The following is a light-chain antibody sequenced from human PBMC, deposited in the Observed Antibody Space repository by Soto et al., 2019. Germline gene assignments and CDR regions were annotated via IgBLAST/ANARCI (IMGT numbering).Light chain of an antibody. V-gene: IGKV3-20*01. Sequence: EIVLTQSPGTLSLSPGERATLSCRASQSVSSSYLAWYQQKPGQAPRLLIYGASSRVTGIPDRFSGSGSGTDFTLTISRLEPEDFAVYYCQQYGSSPPTMYTFGQGTKLEIK. CDR1: QSVSSSY. CDR2: GAS. J-gene: IGKJ2*01. CDR3: QQYGSSPPTMYT.